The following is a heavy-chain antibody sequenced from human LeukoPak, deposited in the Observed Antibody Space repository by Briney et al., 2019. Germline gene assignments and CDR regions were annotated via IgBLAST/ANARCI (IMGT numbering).Heavy chain of an antibody. D-gene: IGHD6-6*01. Sequence: RPSGTLSLTCAVSGGSISSNNWWSWVRQPPGKGLEWIGEMYHSGSTNYNPSLKSRVTISVDKSKNQFSLTLTSVTPADTAVYYCARDVGARLPGYWGQGILVTVSS. V-gene: IGHV4-4*02. J-gene: IGHJ4*02. CDR3: ARDVGARLPGY. CDR2: MYHSGST. CDR1: GGSISSNNW.